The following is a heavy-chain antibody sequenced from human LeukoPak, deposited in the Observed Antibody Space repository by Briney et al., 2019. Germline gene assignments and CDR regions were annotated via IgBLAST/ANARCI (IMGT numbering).Heavy chain of an antibody. CDR3: ARDGSGYSSSWYES. CDR2: ISAYNGNT. CDR1: GYTFTSYG. V-gene: IGHV1-18*01. J-gene: IGHJ5*01. D-gene: IGHD6-13*01. Sequence: ASVKVSCKASGYTFTSYGISWVRQAPGQGLEWMGWISAYNGNTNYAQKLQGRVTKTTDTSTSTVYMEMRSLRSDDTAVYYCARDGSGYSSSWYESWGQGTLVTVSS.